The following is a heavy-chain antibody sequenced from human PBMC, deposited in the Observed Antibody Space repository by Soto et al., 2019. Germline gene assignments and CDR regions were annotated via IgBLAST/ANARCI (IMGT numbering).Heavy chain of an antibody. D-gene: IGHD5-12*01. CDR1: GFTFSSYW. Sequence: PGGSLRLSCAASGFTFSSYWMSWVRQAPGKGLEWVANIKQDGSEKYYVDSVKGRFTISRDNAKNSLYLQMNSLRAEDTAVYYCARDGRDGYRAAFDYWGQGTLVTVSS. V-gene: IGHV3-7*01. J-gene: IGHJ4*02. CDR2: IKQDGSEK. CDR3: ARDGRDGYRAAFDY.